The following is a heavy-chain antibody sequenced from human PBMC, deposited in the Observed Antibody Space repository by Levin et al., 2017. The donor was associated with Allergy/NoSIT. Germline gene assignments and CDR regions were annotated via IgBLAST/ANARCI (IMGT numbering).Heavy chain of an antibody. CDR2: IYHSGST. V-gene: IGHV4-4*02. Sequence: SETLSLTCAVSGGSISSSNWWSWVRQPPGKGLEWIGEIYHSGSTNYNPSLKSRVTISVDKSKNQFSLKLSSVTAADTAVYYCARDYSSSWSNFDYWGQGTLVTVSS. CDR3: ARDYSSSWSNFDY. J-gene: IGHJ4*02. D-gene: IGHD6-13*01. CDR1: GGSISSSNW.